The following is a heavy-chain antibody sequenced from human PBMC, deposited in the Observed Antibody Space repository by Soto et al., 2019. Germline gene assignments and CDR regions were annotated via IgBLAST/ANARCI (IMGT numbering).Heavy chain of an antibody. D-gene: IGHD6-13*01. CDR2: IYYSGST. Sequence: SETLSLTCTFSCGSIISGGYYWSWIRQHPGKGLEWIGYIYYSGSTYYNPSLKSRVTISVDTSKNQFSLKLSSVTAADTAVYYCARALWGIAAAGHFDYWGQGTLVTVSS. J-gene: IGHJ4*02. CDR1: CGSIISGGYY. CDR3: ARALWGIAAAGHFDY. V-gene: IGHV4-31*03.